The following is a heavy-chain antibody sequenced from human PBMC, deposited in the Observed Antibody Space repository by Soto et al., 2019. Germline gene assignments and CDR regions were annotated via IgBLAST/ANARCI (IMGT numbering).Heavy chain of an antibody. Sequence: QVTLQESGPGLVRPSDTLSLTCVVSGSSVTGSDWWVWVRQPPGKGLEWVGPIFHTGATNSKPSLKNRVSFAVDKSKNHCSLRLSSATALDAAVYFGARRFLEWWDAFDVWGQGAVVTVSS. D-gene: IGHD2-15*01. J-gene: IGHJ3*01. CDR3: ARRFLEWWDAFDV. CDR2: IFHTGAT. CDR1: GSSVTGSDW. V-gene: IGHV4-28*06.